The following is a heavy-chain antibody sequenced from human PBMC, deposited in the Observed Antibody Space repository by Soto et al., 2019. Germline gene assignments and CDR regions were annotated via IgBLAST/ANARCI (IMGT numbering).Heavy chain of an antibody. J-gene: IGHJ5*02. CDR3: ARYYDILTWGWFDP. CDR1: GGTFSSYA. V-gene: IGHV1-69*13. D-gene: IGHD3-9*01. CDR2: IIPIFGTA. Sequence: GASVKVSCKASGGTFSSYAISWVRQAPGQGLEWMGGIIPIFGTANYAQKFQGRDTITADESTSTAYMELSSLRSEDTAVYYCARYYDILTWGWFDPWGQGTLVTVYS.